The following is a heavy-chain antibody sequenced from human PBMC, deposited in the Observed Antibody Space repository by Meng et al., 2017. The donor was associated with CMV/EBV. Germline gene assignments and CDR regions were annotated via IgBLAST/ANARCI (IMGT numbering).Heavy chain of an antibody. CDR3: AKGGSSGWIGRY. V-gene: IGHV3-23*01. J-gene: IGHJ4*02. CDR1: GFTFSSYA. Sequence: GESLKISCAASGFTFSSYAMSWVRQAPGKGLEWVSAISGSGGSTYYADPVKGRFTITRDNSKNTQYLQMNSLRTADTAGSYCAKGGSSGWIGRYWGQGTLVTVSS. CDR2: ISGSGGST. D-gene: IGHD6-19*01.